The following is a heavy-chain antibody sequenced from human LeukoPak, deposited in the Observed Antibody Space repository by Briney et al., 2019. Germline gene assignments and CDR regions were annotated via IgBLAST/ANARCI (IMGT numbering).Heavy chain of an antibody. V-gene: IGHV4-61*08. Sequence: PSETLSLTCTLSGDSFRSGGLYCGWVRQPPGQRPEWIGDIFYTGKTNYNPSLKSRVTISLDTSKSQFSLKLTSMTAADTAVYYCARIFDSWGQGILVTVSS. CDR2: IFYTGKT. CDR3: ARIFDS. J-gene: IGHJ4*02. CDR1: GDSFRSGGLY.